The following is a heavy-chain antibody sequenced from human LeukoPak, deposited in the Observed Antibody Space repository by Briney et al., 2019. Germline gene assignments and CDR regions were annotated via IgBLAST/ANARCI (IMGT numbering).Heavy chain of an antibody. V-gene: IGHV3-23*01. CDR1: GFTFSSYA. J-gene: IGHJ4*02. CDR3: AKDSILGVVITEYFDY. Sequence: GGSLRLSCAASGFTFSSYAMSWVRQAPGKGLEWVSAISGSGGSTYYADSVKGRFTIFRDNSKNTLYLQMNSLRAEDTAVYYCAKDSILGVVITEYFDYWGQGTLVTVSS. CDR2: ISGSGGST. D-gene: IGHD3-3*01.